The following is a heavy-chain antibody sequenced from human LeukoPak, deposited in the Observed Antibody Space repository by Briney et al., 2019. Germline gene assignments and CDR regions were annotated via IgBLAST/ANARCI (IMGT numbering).Heavy chain of an antibody. CDR1: GYSFTSYW. J-gene: IGHJ3*02. Sequence: GESLKISCKTSGYSFTSYWIGWVRQVPGKGLEWMGIIYPGDSDTRYNPSFQGQVTISADKSISTAYLQWSSLKASDTAMYYCARRLFGDYLDAFDIWGQGTMVIVSS. V-gene: IGHV5-51*01. CDR3: ARRLFGDYLDAFDI. CDR2: IYPGDSDT. D-gene: IGHD4-17*01.